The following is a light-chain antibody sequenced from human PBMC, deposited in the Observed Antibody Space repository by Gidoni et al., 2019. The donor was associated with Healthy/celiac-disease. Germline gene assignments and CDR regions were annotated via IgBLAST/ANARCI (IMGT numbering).Light chain of an antibody. J-gene: IGKJ2*01. CDR1: QSLLYSNGYNY. V-gene: IGKV2-28*01. Sequence: DTVMTQSPLSLPVTPGEPASISCRYSQSLLYSNGYNYLNWYLQKPGQSPQLLIYLGSNRASGVPDRFSGSGSGTGFTLKISRVEAEDVGVYYCMQALQTPRTFGQGTKLEIK. CDR3: MQALQTPRT. CDR2: LGS.